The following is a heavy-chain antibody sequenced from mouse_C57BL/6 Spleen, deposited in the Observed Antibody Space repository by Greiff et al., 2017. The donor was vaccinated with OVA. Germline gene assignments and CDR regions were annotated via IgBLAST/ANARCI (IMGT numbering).Heavy chain of an antibody. CDR1: GYTFTDYY. Sequence: EVQLQQSGPELVKPGASVKISCKASGYTFTDYYMNWVKQSHGKSLEWIGDINPNNGGTSYNQKFKGKATLTVDKSSSTAYMELRSLTSEDSAVYYCAREELLRSSERWDYWGQGTTLTVSS. CDR3: AREELLRSSERWDY. CDR2: INPNNGGT. D-gene: IGHD1-1*01. V-gene: IGHV1-26*01. J-gene: IGHJ2*01.